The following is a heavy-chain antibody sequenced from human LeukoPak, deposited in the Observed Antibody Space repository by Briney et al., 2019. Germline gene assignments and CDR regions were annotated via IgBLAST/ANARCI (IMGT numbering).Heavy chain of an antibody. V-gene: IGHV4-61*02. D-gene: IGHD4-17*01. CDR3: ARDRGAGSRFDY. CDR2: IYTSGST. CDR1: GGSISSGSYY. J-gene: IGHJ4*02. Sequence: SETLSLTCTVSGGSISSGSYYWSWIRQPAGKGLEWIGRIYTSGSTNYNPSLKSRVTISVDTSKNQFSLKLSSVTAADTAMYYCARDRGAGSRFDYWGQGTLVTVSS.